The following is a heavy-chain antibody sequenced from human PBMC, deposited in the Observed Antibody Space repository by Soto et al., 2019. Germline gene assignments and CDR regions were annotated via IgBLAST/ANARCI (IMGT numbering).Heavy chain of an antibody. V-gene: IGHV1-18*01. CDR3: ASSLTYGDYVGPFDY. CDR2: ISAYNGKT. D-gene: IGHD4-17*01. CDR1: GYTFTSYG. Sequence: GASVKVSCKASGYTFTSYGISWVRQAPGQGLEWMGWISAYNGKTNYAQKLQGRVTMTTDTSTRTAYMELRSLRSDDTAVYYCASSLTYGDYVGPFDYWGQGTLVTVSS. J-gene: IGHJ4*02.